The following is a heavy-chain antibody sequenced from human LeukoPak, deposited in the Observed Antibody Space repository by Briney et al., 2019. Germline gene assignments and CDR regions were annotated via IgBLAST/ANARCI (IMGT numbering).Heavy chain of an antibody. CDR3: AAGPYGGNTPFDY. D-gene: IGHD4-23*01. CDR1: GFTFSSYA. CDR2: LSPSGASI. Sequence: HPGGSLRLSCAASGFTFSSYAMSWVRQAPGRGLEWVSSLSPSGASIYYADSVKGRFTISRDNSKNTLYLQMKNLRAKDTALYCCAAGPYGGNTPFDYWGPGTLVTISS. J-gene: IGHJ4*02. V-gene: IGHV3-23*01.